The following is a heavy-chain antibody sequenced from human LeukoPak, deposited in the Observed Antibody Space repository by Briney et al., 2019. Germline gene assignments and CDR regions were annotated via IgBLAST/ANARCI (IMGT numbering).Heavy chain of an antibody. D-gene: IGHD3-9*01. J-gene: IGHJ5*02. CDR1: GDSITNYF. CDR2: ISLSGRT. V-gene: IGHV4-59*01. Sequence: SETLSLTCTVSGDSITNYFWTWIRQPPGKGLEWIGFISLSGRTNYKPSLKSRVTISVDTSKNQFSLKLNSVTAADTAVYYCARGYKEGYNILTGYHGWDWFDPWGQGILVTVSS. CDR3: ARGYKEGYNILTGYHGWDWFDP.